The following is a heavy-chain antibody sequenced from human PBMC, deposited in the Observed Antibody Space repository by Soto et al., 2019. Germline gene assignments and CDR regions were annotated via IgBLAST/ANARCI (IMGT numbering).Heavy chain of an antibody. CDR1: GYSFTSYW. Sequence: GESLKISCKCSGYSFTSYWXSRVRQRPFKCLEWMWMIYPSDSYTNYIPSLAGHVTISADKSISTAYLQWSSLKASDTAMYYRARHGSGSYSTRDYSGMDVWGQGTTLTVSS. D-gene: IGHD1-26*01. V-gene: IGHV5-10-1*01. J-gene: IGHJ6*02. CDR3: ARHGSGSYSTRDYSGMDV. CDR2: IYPSDSYT.